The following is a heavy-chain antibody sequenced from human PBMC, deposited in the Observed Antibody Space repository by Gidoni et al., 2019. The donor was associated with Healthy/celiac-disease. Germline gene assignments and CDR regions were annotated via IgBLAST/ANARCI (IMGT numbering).Heavy chain of an antibody. D-gene: IGHD2-8*01. Sequence: QVQLVQSGSELKKPGSSVTVSCKSSGYDFTTHALNWVRQAPGQGLEWMVWINTNTGNPTYAQGFTGRFVFSLDISVSTAYLQFSGLKAEDTAMYYCARDIVYAKNWFDPWGQGTLVTVSS. V-gene: IGHV7-4-1*02. CDR3: ARDIVYAKNWFDP. CDR2: INTNTGNP. CDR1: GYDFTTHA. J-gene: IGHJ5*02.